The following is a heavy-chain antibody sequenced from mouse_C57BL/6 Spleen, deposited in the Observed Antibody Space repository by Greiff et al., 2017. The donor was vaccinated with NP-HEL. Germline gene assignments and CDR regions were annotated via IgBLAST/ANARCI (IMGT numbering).Heavy chain of an antibody. D-gene: IGHD1-1*01. CDR2: ISNGGGST. Sequence: EVMLVESGGGLVQPGGSLKLSCAASGFTFSDYYMYWVRQTPEKRLEWVAYISNGGGSTYYPDTVKGRFTISRDNAKNTLYLQRSRLKAEDKAMYYCARRGELQYKAMDYWGHGTSVTVSS. CDR1: GFTFSDYY. J-gene: IGHJ4*01. CDR3: ARRGELQYKAMDY. V-gene: IGHV5-12*01.